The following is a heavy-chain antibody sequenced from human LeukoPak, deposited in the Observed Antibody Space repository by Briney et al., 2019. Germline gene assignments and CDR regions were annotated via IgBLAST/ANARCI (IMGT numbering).Heavy chain of an antibody. CDR1: GGSISSGDYY. CDR3: ARPYYYDSRIDP. J-gene: IGHJ5*02. CDR2: MYYSGSA. Sequence: SETLSLTCTVSGGSISSGDYYWSWIRQPPGKGLEWIAYMYYSGSAYYNPSLKSRVTMSADTSKNQLSLKLSSVTAAGTAVYYCARPYYYDSRIDPWGQGILVTVSS. V-gene: IGHV4-30-4*01. D-gene: IGHD3-22*01.